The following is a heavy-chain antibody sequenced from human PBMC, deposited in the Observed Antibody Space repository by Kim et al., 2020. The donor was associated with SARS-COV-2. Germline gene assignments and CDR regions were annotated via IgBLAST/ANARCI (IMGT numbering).Heavy chain of an antibody. CDR2: ISDDGTST. CDR3: AKGSTPHHSYYLDC. V-gene: IGHV3-23*01. Sequence: GGSLRLSCAASGFAFSSFIMGWVRQAPGKGLEWVSSISDDGTSTYYSDSVKGRFTISRDNSKNTLYLQMNSLRAEDTDVYYCAKGSTPHHSYYLDCWGQGSLVTVSS. D-gene: IGHD3-10*01. CDR1: GFAFSSFI. J-gene: IGHJ4*02.